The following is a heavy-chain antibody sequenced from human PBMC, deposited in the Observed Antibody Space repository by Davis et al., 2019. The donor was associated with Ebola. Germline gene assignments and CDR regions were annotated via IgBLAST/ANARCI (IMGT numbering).Heavy chain of an antibody. J-gene: IGHJ4*02. D-gene: IGHD3-16*01. CDR1: GFTFTRYW. CDR2: INEDGSLK. V-gene: IGHV3-7*03. Sequence: PGGSLRLSCAASGFTFTRYWMSWVRQAPGKGLEWVANINEDGSLKSYVDSVKGRFTISRDDAKNSFYLQMNDLRADDTATYYCAREGGCDYWGQGTLVTVSS. CDR3: AREGGCDY.